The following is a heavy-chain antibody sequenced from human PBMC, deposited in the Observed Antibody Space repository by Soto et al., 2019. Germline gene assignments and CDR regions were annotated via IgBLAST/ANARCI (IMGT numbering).Heavy chain of an antibody. Sequence: GXSVQVSCKASGGTFSSYAISWVRQAPGQGLEWMGGIIPIFGTANYAQKFQGRVTITADESTSTAYMELSSLRSEDTAVYYCARDRYDVPPGNSYYYYYGMDVWGQGTTVTVSS. CDR2: IIPIFGTA. CDR1: GGTFSSYA. J-gene: IGHJ6*02. D-gene: IGHD1-1*01. CDR3: ARDRYDVPPGNSYYYYYGMDV. V-gene: IGHV1-69*13.